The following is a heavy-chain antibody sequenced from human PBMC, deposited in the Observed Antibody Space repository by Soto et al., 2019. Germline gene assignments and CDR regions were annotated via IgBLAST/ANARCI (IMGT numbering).Heavy chain of an antibody. D-gene: IGHD6-13*01. J-gene: IGHJ5*02. CDR3: ANFPVISAAGTHLRFDP. V-gene: IGHV1-18*01. Sequence: ASVKVSCKASGYTFTSYGISWVRQAPGQGLEWMGWISAYNGNTNYAQKLQGRVTMTTDTSTSTAYMELRSLRSDDTAVYYCANFPVISAAGTHLRFDPWGQGTLVPVAS. CDR1: GYTFTSYG. CDR2: ISAYNGNT.